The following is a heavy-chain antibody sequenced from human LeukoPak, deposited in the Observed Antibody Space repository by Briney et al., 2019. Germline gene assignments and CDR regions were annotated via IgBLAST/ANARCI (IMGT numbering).Heavy chain of an antibody. D-gene: IGHD4-17*01. J-gene: IGHJ4*02. Sequence: SETLSLTCTDSRGSIRNYYWSWIRQSPGKGLEWIGYIYYSGSTNYNPSLKSRVSISVDTSKNQFSLKLTSVTPADTAVYYCARETVIASSYDYWGQGILVTVSS. CDR1: RGSIRNYY. CDR3: ARETVIASSYDY. CDR2: IYYSGST. V-gene: IGHV4-59*01.